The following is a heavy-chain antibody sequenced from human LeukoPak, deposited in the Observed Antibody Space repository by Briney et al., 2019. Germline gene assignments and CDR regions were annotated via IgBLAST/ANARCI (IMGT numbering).Heavy chain of an antibody. D-gene: IGHD5-18*01. V-gene: IGHV4-4*07. CDR3: ARGRDTALSYFDL. J-gene: IGHJ2*01. CDR2: LGSSGSP. CDR1: GVSNSRYY. Sequence: PSETLSLTCTVSGVSNSRYYWAWIRQSAGKGLEWIGRLGSSGSPNYNPSLKSRVTMSLDTSKNQFSLKLTSVTAADTALYYCARGRDTALSYFDLWGRGTLVTVSS.